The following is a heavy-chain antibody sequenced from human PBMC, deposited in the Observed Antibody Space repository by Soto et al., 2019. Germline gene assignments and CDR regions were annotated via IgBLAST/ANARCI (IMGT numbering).Heavy chain of an antibody. CDR3: ARDREYCSSTSCYFPAPYYYYYYGMDV. J-gene: IGHJ6*02. Sequence: NPSETLSPTCPFSGGSISISNWWSWVRQPPGKGLEWIGEIYHSGSTNYNPSLKSRVTISVDKSKNQFSLKLSSVTAADTAVYYCARDREYCSSTSCYFPAPYYYYYYGMDVWGQGTTVT. CDR1: GGSISISNW. CDR2: IYHSGST. V-gene: IGHV4-4*02. D-gene: IGHD2-2*01.